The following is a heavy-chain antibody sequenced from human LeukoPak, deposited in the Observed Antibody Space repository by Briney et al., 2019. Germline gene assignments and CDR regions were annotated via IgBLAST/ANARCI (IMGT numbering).Heavy chain of an antibody. J-gene: IGHJ4*02. CDR3: ARDADVRAPHFDY. Sequence: GASVKVSCKASGYTFTGYYMHWVRQAPGQGLEWMGRINPNSGGTNYAQKFQGRVTMTRDTSISTAYMELSRLRSDDTAVYYCARDADVRAPHFDYWGQGTLVTVSS. CDR2: INPNSGGT. CDR1: GYTFTGYY. V-gene: IGHV1-2*06.